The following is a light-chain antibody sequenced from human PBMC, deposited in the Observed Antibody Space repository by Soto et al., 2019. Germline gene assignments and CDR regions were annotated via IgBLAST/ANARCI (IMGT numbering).Light chain of an antibody. V-gene: IGLV2-14*01. CDR1: SSDIGGSTY. J-gene: IGLJ1*01. CDR2: DVN. CDR3: TSYTRSGLYV. Sequence: QSVLTQPASVSGSPGQSITVSCTGTSSDIGGSTYVSWYQQHPCKAPRLIIYDVNNRPSGVAARFSASKSGNTASLTISGLQAEDEADYYCTSYTRSGLYVFGTGTKVTVL.